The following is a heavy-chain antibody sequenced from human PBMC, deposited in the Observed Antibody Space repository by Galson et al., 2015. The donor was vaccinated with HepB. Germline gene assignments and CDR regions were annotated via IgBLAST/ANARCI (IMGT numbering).Heavy chain of an antibody. CDR2: TYYSSKGSN. D-gene: IGHD6-19*01. CDR1: GDSVSSNIST. Sequence: CAISGDSVSSNISTWRWIRQSPSRGLEWLGRTYYSSKGSNDYAVSLESRILIIPDTSKNQLSLQLKSVTPEDTGVYYCARGNRELALAGFDYWGQGILVTVSS. CDR3: ARGNRELALAGFDY. J-gene: IGHJ4*02. V-gene: IGHV6-1*01.